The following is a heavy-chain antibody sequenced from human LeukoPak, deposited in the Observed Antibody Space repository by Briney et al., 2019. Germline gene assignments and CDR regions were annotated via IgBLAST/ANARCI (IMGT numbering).Heavy chain of an antibody. D-gene: IGHD6-13*01. Sequence: GGSLRLSCTASGFTFGDYAMSWVRQAPGKGLEGVGFIRSKAYGGTTEYAASVKGRFTISRDDSKSIAYLQMNSLKTEDTAVYYCTSSSSWYFLLDYWGQGTLVTVSS. CDR3: TSSSSWYFLLDY. CDR1: GFTFGDYA. CDR2: IRSKAYGGTT. J-gene: IGHJ4*02. V-gene: IGHV3-49*04.